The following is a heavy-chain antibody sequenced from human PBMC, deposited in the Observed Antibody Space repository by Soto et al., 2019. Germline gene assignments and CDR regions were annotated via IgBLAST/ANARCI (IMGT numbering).Heavy chain of an antibody. D-gene: IGHD6-6*01. V-gene: IGHV3-48*02. J-gene: IGHJ6*02. CDR1: GFSFSTYS. Sequence: EVQLVESGGGLVQPGGSLRLSCAASGFSFSTYSMNWVRQAPGKGLEWVSYISSRSYTIYYIDSVKGRFTISSDNAKSSLYLQMNSLRDEDTAVYYCARGGSSSDNGRDVWGQGTTVTVSS. CDR3: ARGGSSSDNGRDV. CDR2: ISSRSYTI.